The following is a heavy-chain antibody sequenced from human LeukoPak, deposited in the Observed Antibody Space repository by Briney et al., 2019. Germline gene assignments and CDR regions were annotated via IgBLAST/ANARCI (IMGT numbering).Heavy chain of an antibody. V-gene: IGHV3-21*04. CDR3: ATSQYYDYVWGSYRFTPYDY. CDR1: GFTFSSYS. J-gene: IGHJ4*02. CDR2: ISSSSSYI. Sequence: GGSLRLSCAASGFTFSSYSMNWVRQAPGKGLEWVSSISSSSSYIYYADSVKGRFTISRDNAKNSLYLQMNSLRAEDTAVYYCATSQYYDYVWGSYRFTPYDYWGQGTLVTVSS. D-gene: IGHD3-16*02.